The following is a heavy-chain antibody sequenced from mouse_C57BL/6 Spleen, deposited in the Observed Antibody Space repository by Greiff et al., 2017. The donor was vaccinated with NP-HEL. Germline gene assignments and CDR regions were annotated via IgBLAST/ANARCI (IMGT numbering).Heavy chain of an antibody. Sequence: DVKLQESGPGLVKPSQSLSLTCSVTGYSITSGYYWNWIRQSPGNKLEWMGYISYDGSNNYNPNLKNRISITRDTSKNQFFLKLNSVTTEDTATYYCARGDDYDDYAMDYWGQGTSVTVSS. CDR3: ARGDDYDDYAMDY. CDR1: GYSITSGYY. J-gene: IGHJ4*01. V-gene: IGHV3-6*01. D-gene: IGHD2-4*01. CDR2: ISYDGSN.